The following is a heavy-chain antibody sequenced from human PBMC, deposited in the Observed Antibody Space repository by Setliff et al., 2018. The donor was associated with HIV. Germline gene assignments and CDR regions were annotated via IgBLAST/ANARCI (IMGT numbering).Heavy chain of an antibody. J-gene: IGHJ3*02. CDR3: AREDGSNSHDTFEI. V-gene: IGHV4-61*01. CDR1: GGSINRGTYY. Sequence: SETLSLTCSVSGGSINRGTYYWHWIRQSPGRGLEWIGYIYYTGSTNYNPSLKSRVAMSVDSSNHQFSLKLTSVTPADTAIYYCAREDGSNSHDTFEIWGQGILVTVSS. CDR2: IYYTGST. D-gene: IGHD1-1*01.